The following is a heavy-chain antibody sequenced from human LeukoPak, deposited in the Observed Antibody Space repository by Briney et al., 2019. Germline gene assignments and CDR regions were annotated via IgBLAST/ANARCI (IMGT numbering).Heavy chain of an antibody. CDR3: ARGAGGYSYGYFFDY. Sequence: PSETLSLTCAVYGGSFSGYYWSWIRQPPGKGLEWIGEINHSGSTNYNPSLKSRVTISVDTSKNQFSLKLSSVTAADTAVYYCARGAGGYSYGYFFDYWGQGTLVTVPS. CDR1: GGSFSGYY. CDR2: INHSGST. J-gene: IGHJ4*02. V-gene: IGHV4-34*01. D-gene: IGHD5-18*01.